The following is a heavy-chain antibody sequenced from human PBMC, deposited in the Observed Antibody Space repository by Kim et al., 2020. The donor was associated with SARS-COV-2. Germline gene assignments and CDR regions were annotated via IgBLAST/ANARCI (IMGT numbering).Heavy chain of an antibody. CDR3: ARDTTKWPEYGMDV. CDR2: IYYSGST. J-gene: IGHJ6*02. CDR1: GGSISSYY. D-gene: IGHD5-12*01. Sequence: SETLSLTCTVSGGSISSYYWSWIRQPPGKGLEWIGYIYYSGSTNYNPSLKSRVTISVDTSKNQFSLKLSSVTAADTAVYYCARDTTKWPEYGMDVWGQGTTVTVSS. V-gene: IGHV4-59*13.